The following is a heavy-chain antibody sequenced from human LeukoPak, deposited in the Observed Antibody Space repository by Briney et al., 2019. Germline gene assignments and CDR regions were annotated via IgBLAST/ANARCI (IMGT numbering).Heavy chain of an antibody. Sequence: GASVKVSCKASGGTFSSYAISWVRQAPGQGLEWMGGIIPIFGTANYAQKFQGRVTITADESTSTAYMELSSLRSEDTAVYYCAREGHVYNSGWRRVGYYYYYGMDVWGTGTTVTVSS. CDR2: IIPIFGTA. V-gene: IGHV1-69*01. CDR3: AREGHVYNSGWRRVGYYYYYGMDV. J-gene: IGHJ6*04. CDR1: GGTFSSYA. D-gene: IGHD6-25*01.